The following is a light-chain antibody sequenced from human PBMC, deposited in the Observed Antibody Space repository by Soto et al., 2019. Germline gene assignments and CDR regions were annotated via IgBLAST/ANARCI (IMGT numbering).Light chain of an antibody. V-gene: IGKV3-15*01. J-gene: IGKJ3*01. CDR2: AGS. CDR1: QSVSSN. Sequence: EVVMTQSPDILSVSPGERATLSCRASQSVSSNLAWYQQRPGQAPRLLIYAGSTRATGIPARFSGSGSGTDFTLTISSLQSEDFAIYYCQQYNKWPLFTFGPGTRVDIK. CDR3: QQYNKWPLFT.